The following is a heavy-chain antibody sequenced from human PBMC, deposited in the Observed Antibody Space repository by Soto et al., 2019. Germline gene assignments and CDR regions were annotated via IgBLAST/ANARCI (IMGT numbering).Heavy chain of an antibody. CDR1: GFTFSSCA. CDR3: AKDVPDCSGGTCFKYFQH. D-gene: IGHD2-15*01. Sequence: GGSLRLSCAASGFTFSSCAMSWVRQAPGKGLEWVSAISGSGGGTYYADSVKGRFTISRDNSENTLYLQMNSLRDEDTAVYYCAKDVPDCSGGTCFKYFQHWGQGTLVTVSS. J-gene: IGHJ1*01. CDR2: ISGSGGGT. V-gene: IGHV3-23*01.